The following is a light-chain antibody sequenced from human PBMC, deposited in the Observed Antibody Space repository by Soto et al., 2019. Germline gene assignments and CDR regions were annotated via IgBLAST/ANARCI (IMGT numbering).Light chain of an antibody. CDR1: QGIRND. Sequence: AIQMTQSPSSLSASVGDRVTIACRASQGIRNDLVWYQQKPGKAPNLLIYAASSLQSGVPSRFSGSGSGTDFTLTISSLQPEDFGTYYCLQHYNYPRTFGQGTKVEIK. CDR2: AAS. V-gene: IGKV1-6*01. CDR3: LQHYNYPRT. J-gene: IGKJ1*01.